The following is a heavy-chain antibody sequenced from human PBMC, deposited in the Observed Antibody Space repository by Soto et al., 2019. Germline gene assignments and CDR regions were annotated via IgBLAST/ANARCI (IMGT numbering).Heavy chain of an antibody. Sequence: PSETLSLTCAVYGGSFSGYYWSWIRQPPGKGLEWIGEINHSGSTNYNPSLKSRVTISVDTSKNQFSLKLSSVTAADTAVYYCARARKDCSGGSCYSHYYYYYMDVWGKGTTVTVSS. V-gene: IGHV4-34*01. CDR1: GGSFSGYY. CDR2: INHSGST. J-gene: IGHJ6*03. CDR3: ARARKDCSGGSCYSHYYYYYMDV. D-gene: IGHD2-15*01.